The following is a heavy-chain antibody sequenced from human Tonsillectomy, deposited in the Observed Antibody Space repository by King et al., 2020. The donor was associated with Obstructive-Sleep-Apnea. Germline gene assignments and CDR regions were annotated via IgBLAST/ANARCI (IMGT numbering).Heavy chain of an antibody. CDR1: GFTFSSYA. Sequence: VQLVESGGGVVQPGRSLRLSCAASGFTFSSYAMHWVRQAPGKGLEWVAVISYDGSNKYYADSVKGRFTISRDTSKNTLYLQMNSLRAEDTAVYYCARSGSYSYYYYGMDVWGQGTTVTVSS. J-gene: IGHJ6*02. CDR3: ARSGSYSYYYYGMDV. D-gene: IGHD1-26*01. CDR2: ISYDGSNK. V-gene: IGHV3-30*04.